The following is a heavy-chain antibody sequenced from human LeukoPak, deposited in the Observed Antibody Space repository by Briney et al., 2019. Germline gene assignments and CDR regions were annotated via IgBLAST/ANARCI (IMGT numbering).Heavy chain of an antibody. J-gene: IGHJ4*02. Sequence: PSQTLSLTCTVSGGSISSGGYYWSWIRQPPGKGLEWIGYIYHSGSTYYNPSLKSRVSISVDTSKNQFSLKLSSVTAADTAVYYCARAGPLLHYYGSGSYDYWGQGTLVTVSS. V-gene: IGHV4-30-2*01. CDR1: GGSISSGGYY. CDR2: IYHSGST. CDR3: ARAGPLLHYYGSGSYDY. D-gene: IGHD3-10*01.